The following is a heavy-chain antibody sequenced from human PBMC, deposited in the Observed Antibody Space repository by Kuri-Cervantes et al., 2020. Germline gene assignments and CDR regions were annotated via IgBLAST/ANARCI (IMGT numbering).Heavy chain of an antibody. J-gene: IGHJ3*02. D-gene: IGHD3-22*01. Sequence: ETLSLSCAASGFNFNIYSMNWARQAPGKGLEWVSYISSSSSTIYYADSVKGRFTIPRDNAKNSLYLQMNSPRAEDAAVYYCARECYYDSSGYYDAFDIWGQGAMVTVSS. CDR1: GFNFNIYS. CDR3: ARECYYDSSGYYDAFDI. V-gene: IGHV3-48*01. CDR2: ISSSSSTI.